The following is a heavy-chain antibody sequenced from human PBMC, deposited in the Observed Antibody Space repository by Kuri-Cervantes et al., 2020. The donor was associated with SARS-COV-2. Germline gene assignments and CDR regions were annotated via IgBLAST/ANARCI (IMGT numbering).Heavy chain of an antibody. D-gene: IGHD6-25*01. Sequence: GGSLRLSCAASKFTFSDYAMSWVRQAPGRGLEWVSAISGTGGTTYYADSVKGRFTISRDNSNNNLFLLMSSLRVEDSAVYFCAKAPSRGGSPFYFDYWGQGTLVTVSS. CDR2: ISGTGGTT. J-gene: IGHJ4*02. V-gene: IGHV3-23*01. CDR1: KFTFSDYA. CDR3: AKAPSRGGSPFYFDY.